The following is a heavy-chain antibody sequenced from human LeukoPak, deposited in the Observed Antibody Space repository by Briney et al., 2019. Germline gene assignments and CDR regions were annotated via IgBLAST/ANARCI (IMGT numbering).Heavy chain of an antibody. Sequence: PGRSLRLSCAASGITFDDYAMHWVRQAPGKCLEWVSGISWNSGSIGYADSVKGRFTISRDNAKNSLYLQMNSLRAEDTALYYCAKGSSGSYYNGIDYWGQGTLVTVSS. CDR2: ISWNSGSI. V-gene: IGHV3-9*01. CDR1: GITFDDYA. CDR3: AKGSSGSYYNGIDY. D-gene: IGHD3-10*01. J-gene: IGHJ4*02.